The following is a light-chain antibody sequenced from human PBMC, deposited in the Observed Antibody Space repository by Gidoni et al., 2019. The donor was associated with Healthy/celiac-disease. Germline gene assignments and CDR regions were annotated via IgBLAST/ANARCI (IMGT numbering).Light chain of an antibody. J-gene: IGKJ1*01. Sequence: IAVTQSPATLSVCPGERATLSCRASQSVSSNLPWYQQKPGQAPRLLIYGASTRATGIPARFSGSGSGTEFTLTISSLQSEDFAVYYCQQYGTFGQGTKVEIK. CDR3: QQYGT. CDR1: QSVSSN. V-gene: IGKV3-15*01. CDR2: GAS.